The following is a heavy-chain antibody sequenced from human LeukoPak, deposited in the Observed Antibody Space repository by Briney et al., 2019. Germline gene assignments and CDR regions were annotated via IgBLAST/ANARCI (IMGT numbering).Heavy chain of an antibody. CDR2: ISSSGSTI. CDR3: AELGITMIGGV. D-gene: IGHD3-10*02. V-gene: IGHV3-48*04. J-gene: IGHJ6*04. Sequence: GGSLRLPCAASGFTFSNYWMNWVRQAPGKGLEWVSYISSSGSTIYYADSVKGRFTISRDSAKNSLYLQMNSLRAEDTAVYYCAELGITMIGGVWGKGTTVTISS. CDR1: GFTFSNYW.